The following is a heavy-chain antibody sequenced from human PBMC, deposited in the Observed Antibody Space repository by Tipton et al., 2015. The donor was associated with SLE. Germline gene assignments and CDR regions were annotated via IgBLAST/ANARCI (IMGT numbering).Heavy chain of an antibody. J-gene: IGHJ4*02. V-gene: IGHV4-59*12. D-gene: IGHD7-27*01. Sequence: TLSLTCGVYGGSFNTYCWTWIRQPPGKGLEWIATICYSGPVKYNPSLRDRVTISMDTSKSQFSLKLGSVTAADTAVYYCARDPNGGYGSFDYWGLGALVTVSS. CDR3: ARDPNGGYGSFDY. CDR1: GGSFNTYC. CDR2: ICYSGPV.